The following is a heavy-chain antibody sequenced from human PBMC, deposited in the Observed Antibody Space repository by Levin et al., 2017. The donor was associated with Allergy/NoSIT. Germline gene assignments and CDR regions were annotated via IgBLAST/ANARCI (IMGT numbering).Heavy chain of an antibody. CDR3: ARVSDLKLFLGWFDP. CDR2: INPNSGAT. V-gene: IGHV1-2*02. D-gene: IGHD3-16*01. CDR1: GYMFTDYY. Sequence: ASVKVSCKASGYMFTDYYMHWVRQAPGQGLEWMGLINPNSGATNYAQKFQGRVTMTRDTSINTVYMELRRLRSDDTAVYYCARVSDLKLFLGWFDPWGQGTLVTVSS. J-gene: IGHJ5*02.